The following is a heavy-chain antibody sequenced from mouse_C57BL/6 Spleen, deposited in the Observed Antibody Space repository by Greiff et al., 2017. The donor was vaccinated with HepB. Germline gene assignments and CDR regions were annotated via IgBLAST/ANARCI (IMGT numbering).Heavy chain of an antibody. CDR2: IDPSDSYT. J-gene: IGHJ4*01. D-gene: IGHD1-1*01. CDR1: GYTFTSYW. V-gene: IGHV1-69*01. CDR3: AYYGSSPMDY. Sequence: QVQLQQPGAELVMPGASVKLSCKASGYTFTSYWMHWVKQRPGQGLEWIGEIDPSDSYTNYNQKFKGKSTLTVDKSSSTAYMQLSSLTSEDSAVYYCAYYGSSPMDYWGQGTSVTVSS.